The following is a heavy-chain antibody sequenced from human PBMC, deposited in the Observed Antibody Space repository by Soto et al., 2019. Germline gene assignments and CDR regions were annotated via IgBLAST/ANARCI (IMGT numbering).Heavy chain of an antibody. V-gene: IGHV4-31*03. CDR1: GGSISSGGYY. J-gene: IGHJ4*02. Sequence: QVQLQESGPGLVKPSQTLSLTCTVSGGSISSGGYYWSWIRQHPGKGLEWIGYIYYSGSTYYNPSLKSRVTISVDTAKNQCSLKLSSVTAADTAVYYCARGEWLSPFDYWGQGTLVTVSS. CDR3: ARGEWLSPFDY. D-gene: IGHD3-3*01. CDR2: IYYSGST.